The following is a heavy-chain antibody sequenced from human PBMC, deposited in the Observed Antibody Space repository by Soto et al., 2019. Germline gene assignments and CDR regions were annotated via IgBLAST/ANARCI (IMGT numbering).Heavy chain of an antibody. D-gene: IGHD3-10*01. CDR1: GDSVSSNSAG. J-gene: IGHJ6*02. CDR3: TGITWFRGMDV. CDR2: TYYKSKWNN. V-gene: IGHV6-1*01. Sequence: PSQTLSLTCAISGDSVSSNSAGWNWIRQSPSRGLEWLGRTYYKSKWNNDYALSVKSRITINPDTSKNQFSPHLYSVTPEDTAVYYCTGITWFRGMDVWGQGTPVTVSS.